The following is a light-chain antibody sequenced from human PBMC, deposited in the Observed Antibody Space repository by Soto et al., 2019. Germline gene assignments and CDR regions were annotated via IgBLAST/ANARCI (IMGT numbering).Light chain of an antibody. CDR2: GAS. V-gene: IGKV1-12*01. Sequence: DIQITQSPSSVSASVGDRVTVTCRTSRNVSSWLAWYQQAPGKAPKLMIHGASTLQRGVPSRFSGSGSGTEFSLTISSLQPEDFATYYCQQSYSTPVTFGQGTKVDIK. J-gene: IGKJ2*01. CDR1: RNVSSW. CDR3: QQSYSTPVT.